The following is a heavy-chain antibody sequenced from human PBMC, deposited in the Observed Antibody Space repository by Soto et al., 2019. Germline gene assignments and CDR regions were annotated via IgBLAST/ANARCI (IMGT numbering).Heavy chain of an antibody. J-gene: IGHJ2*01. V-gene: IGHV3-30-3*01. D-gene: IGHD4-4*01. CDR2: ISYDGSNK. Sequence: GGSLRLSCAASGFTLSSYAMHWVRQAPGKGLEWVAVISYDGSNKYYADSVKGRFTISRDNSKNTLYLQMNSLRAEDTAVYYCARPLWRDDYNWGYFDLWGRGTLVTVCS. CDR3: ARPLWRDDYNWGYFDL. CDR1: GFTLSSYA.